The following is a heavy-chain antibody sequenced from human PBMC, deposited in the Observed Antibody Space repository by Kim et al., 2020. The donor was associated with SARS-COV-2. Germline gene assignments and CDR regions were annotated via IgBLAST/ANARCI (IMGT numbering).Heavy chain of an antibody. D-gene: IGHD4-17*01. V-gene: IGHV4-34*01. CDR2: ITHNGST. CDR3: ARGNTVTTFFYDYYGMDV. J-gene: IGHJ6*02. Sequence: SETLSLTCAVYGGSFSGNYWSWIRQPPGKGLEWIGVITHNGSTNYNPSLKSRVTISVDTSKNQFSLKLSSVTAADTAVYYCARGNTVTTFFYDYYGMDVWGQGTPVTVSS. CDR1: GGSFSGNY.